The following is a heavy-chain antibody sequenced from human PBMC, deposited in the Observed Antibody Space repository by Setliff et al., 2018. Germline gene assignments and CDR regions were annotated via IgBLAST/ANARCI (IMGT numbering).Heavy chain of an antibody. J-gene: IGHJ1*01. D-gene: IGHD2-21*02. CDR2: IYYSGSA. V-gene: IGHV4-59*01. Sequence: SETLSLTCTVSGDSISPYYWSWIRQPPGEGLEWVGYIYYSGSADYNPSLKSRVTISVDTSKNQFSLKLSSVTAADTAVYYCARVYGGYFQWGHGTLVTVSS. CDR3: ARVYGGYFQ. CDR1: GDSISPYY.